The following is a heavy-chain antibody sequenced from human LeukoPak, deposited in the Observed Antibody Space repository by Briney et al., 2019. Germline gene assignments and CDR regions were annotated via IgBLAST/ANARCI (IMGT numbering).Heavy chain of an antibody. CDR1: GFTFSNFA. CDR2: ISGSAGST. CDR3: AKVSSSRFYYYMAV. D-gene: IGHD2/OR15-2a*01. V-gene: IGHV3-23*01. J-gene: IGHJ6*03. Sequence: GGSLRLSCAASGFTFSNFAMTWVRQAPGKGLEQVSGISGSAGSTNYADSVKGRFTISRDNSKNTLYLQMNSLRVGDTAVYYCAKVSSSRFYYYMAVWGKGTTVTVSS.